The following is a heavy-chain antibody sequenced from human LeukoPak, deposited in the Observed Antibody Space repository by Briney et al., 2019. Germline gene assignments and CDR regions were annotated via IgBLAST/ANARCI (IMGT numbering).Heavy chain of an antibody. D-gene: IGHD3-22*01. J-gene: IGHJ4*02. CDR1: GGSFSSYY. Sequence: SETLSLTCAVYGGSFSSYYWSWIRQPPGKGLEWIGEINHSGSTNYNPSLKSRVTISVDTSKNQFSLKLSSVTAADTAVYYCARGDYYDSSGYYNPPFDYWGQGTLVTVSS. CDR2: INHSGST. CDR3: ARGDYYDSSGYYNPPFDY. V-gene: IGHV4-34*01.